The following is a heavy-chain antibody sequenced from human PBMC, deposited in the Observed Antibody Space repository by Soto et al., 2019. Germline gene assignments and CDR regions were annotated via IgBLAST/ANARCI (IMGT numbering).Heavy chain of an antibody. CDR1: GGSISSSRCH. CDR2: IKYSGTT. D-gene: IGHD3-22*01. Sequence: PSETLSLTCTVSGGSISSSRCHWGWIRQPPGKGLEWIASIKYSGTTFYNPSLKSRVTLSVDTSKNQFSLKLSSVTAADTAVYYCASEILGDSSGYYYPYWGQGTLVTVSS. J-gene: IGHJ4*02. CDR3: ASEILGDSSGYYYPY. V-gene: IGHV4-39*01.